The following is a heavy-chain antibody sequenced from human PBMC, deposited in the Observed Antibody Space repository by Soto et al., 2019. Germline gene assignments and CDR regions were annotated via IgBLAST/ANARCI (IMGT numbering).Heavy chain of an antibody. Sequence: EVQLVESGGGLVQPGGSLRLSCVVSGFSVSHYWMSWVRQAPGKGLEWVANTKEDGSDEYYVDSVEGRFTISRDNAKNSLYLQMNSLRAEDTAVYYCYSSGGYWGQGTLVTVSS. CDR1: GFSVSHYW. D-gene: IGHD2-15*01. CDR2: TKEDGSDE. J-gene: IGHJ4*02. V-gene: IGHV3-7*01. CDR3: YSSGGY.